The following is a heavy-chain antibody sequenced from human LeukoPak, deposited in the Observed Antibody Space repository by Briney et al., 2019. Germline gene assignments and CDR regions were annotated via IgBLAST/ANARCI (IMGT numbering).Heavy chain of an antibody. Sequence: SETLSLTCAVYGGSFSGYYWRWIRQPPGKGLEWIGEINHSGSTNYNPSLKSRVTISVDTTKNQFSLKLSSVTAADTAVYYCASRRYCSSTSCYAVNWFDPWGQGTLVTVSS. CDR1: GGSFSGYY. J-gene: IGHJ5*02. V-gene: IGHV4-34*01. CDR2: INHSGST. CDR3: ASRRYCSSTSCYAVNWFDP. D-gene: IGHD2-2*01.